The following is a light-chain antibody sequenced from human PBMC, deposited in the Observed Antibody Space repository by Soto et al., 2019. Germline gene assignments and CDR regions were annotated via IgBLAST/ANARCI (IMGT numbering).Light chain of an antibody. CDR3: CSYAGSSTWV. Sequence: QSVLTQPASVSGSPGQSITISCIGTTSDVGGSNLVSWYQHHPGKAPKLIINEVTKRPSGVSNRFSGSKSGKTASLTISGLQAEDEAIYYCCSYAGSSTWVFGGGTQLTVL. V-gene: IGLV2-23*02. CDR2: EVT. J-gene: IGLJ3*02. CDR1: TSDVGGSNL.